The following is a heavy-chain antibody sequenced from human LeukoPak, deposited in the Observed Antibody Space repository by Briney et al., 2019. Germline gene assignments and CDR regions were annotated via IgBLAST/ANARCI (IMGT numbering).Heavy chain of an antibody. J-gene: IGHJ4*02. CDR1: GGSISSGDYY. V-gene: IGHV4-30-4*01. CDR3: ARDLGCSGGSCYQPYFDY. CDR2: IYYSGST. Sequence: SQTLSLTCTVSGGSISSGDYYWSWIRQPPGKGLEWIGYIYYSGSTYYNPSLKSRVTISVDTSKNQFSLKLSSVTAADTAVYYYARDLGCSGGSCYQPYFDYWGQGTLVTVSS. D-gene: IGHD2-15*01.